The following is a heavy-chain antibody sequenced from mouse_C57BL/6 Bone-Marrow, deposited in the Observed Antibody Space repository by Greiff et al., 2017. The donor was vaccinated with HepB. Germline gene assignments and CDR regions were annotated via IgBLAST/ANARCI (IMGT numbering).Heavy chain of an antibody. Sequence: VQLQQPGAELVRPGSSVKLSCKASGYTFTSYWMHWVKQRPIQGLEWIGNIDPSDSETHYNQKFKDKATLTVDKSSSTAYMQLSSLTSEDSAVYYCARIISSPYAYWGQGTLVTVSA. V-gene: IGHV1-52*01. CDR2: IDPSDSET. CDR1: GYTFTSYW. CDR3: ARIISSPYAY. J-gene: IGHJ3*01.